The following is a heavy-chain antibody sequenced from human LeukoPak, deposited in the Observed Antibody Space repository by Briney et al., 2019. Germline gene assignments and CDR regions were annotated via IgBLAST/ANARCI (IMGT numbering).Heavy chain of an antibody. CDR2: IWYDGSNK. V-gene: IGHV3-33*01. CDR1: GFTFSSYG. Sequence: GGSLRLSCAASGFTFSSYGMHWVRQAPDKGLEWVAVIWYDGSNKYYADSVKGRFTISRDNSKNTLYLQMNSLRAEDTAVYYCARAAYKKYSSGWYFLDYWGQGTLVTVSS. CDR3: ARAAYKKYSSGWYFLDY. J-gene: IGHJ4*02. D-gene: IGHD6-19*01.